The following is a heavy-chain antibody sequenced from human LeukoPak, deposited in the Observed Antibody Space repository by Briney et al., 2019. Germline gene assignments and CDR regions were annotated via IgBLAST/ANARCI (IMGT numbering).Heavy chain of an antibody. D-gene: IGHD4-23*01. CDR2: ISGSGGST. Sequence: GGSLRLSCAASGFTFSSYAMRWVRQAPGKGLDWVSAISGSGGSTYYADSVKGRFTISRDNSKNTLYLQMNSLRVEDTAVYYCAKLTYGGNSGGSYWGQGTLVTVSS. CDR3: AKLTYGGNSGGSY. V-gene: IGHV3-23*01. J-gene: IGHJ4*02. CDR1: GFTFSSYA.